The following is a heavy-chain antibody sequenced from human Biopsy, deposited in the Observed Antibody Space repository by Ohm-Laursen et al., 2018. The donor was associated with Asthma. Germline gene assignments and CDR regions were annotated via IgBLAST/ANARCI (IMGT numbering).Heavy chain of an antibody. J-gene: IGHJ5*02. CDR2: IRPHTGDT. CDR1: GGTFGNYA. Sequence: VASVKVSCKASGGTFGNYAISWVRQAPGQGLEWMGWIRPHTGDTNYAQMLRGRVTMTTDTSTSTAYMELRGLRSDDTAVYYCARDPGGFDPWGQGTLVTVSS. CDR3: ARDPGGFDP. V-gene: IGHV1-18*01. D-gene: IGHD3-10*01.